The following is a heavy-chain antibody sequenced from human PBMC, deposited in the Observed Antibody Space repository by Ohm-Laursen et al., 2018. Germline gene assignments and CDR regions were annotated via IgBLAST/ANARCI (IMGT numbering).Heavy chain of an antibody. CDR2: INHSRST. V-gene: IGHV4-34*01. CDR1: GGSFSGYY. CDR3: ARRGHAFDI. J-gene: IGHJ3*02. Sequence: GTLSLTCAVYGGSFSGYYWNWIRQPPGKGLEWIGEINHSRSTKYNSSFKSRVTISVDTSKNQFSLKLSSVTAADTAVYYCARRGHAFDIWGQGTMVTVSS.